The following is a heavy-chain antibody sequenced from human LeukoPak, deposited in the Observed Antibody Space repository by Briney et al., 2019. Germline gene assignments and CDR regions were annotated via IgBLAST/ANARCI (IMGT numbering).Heavy chain of an antibody. CDR1: GFIFSSYG. V-gene: IGHV3-30*02. J-gene: IGHJ4*02. CDR2: IRYDGSNT. CDR3: AKARSHSGYEPFDD. D-gene: IGHD5-12*01. Sequence: GGSLRLSCAASGFIFSSYGMHWVRQAPGKGLEWVAFIRYDGSNTYYADSVKGRFTISRDNSKNTLYLQMNSLRPEDTAIYYCAKARSHSGYEPFDDWGQGNSGHRLL.